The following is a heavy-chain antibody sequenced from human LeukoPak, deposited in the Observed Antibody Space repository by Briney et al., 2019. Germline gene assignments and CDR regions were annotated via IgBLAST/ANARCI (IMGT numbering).Heavy chain of an antibody. D-gene: IGHD6-19*01. J-gene: IGHJ4*02. V-gene: IGHV3-23*01. CDR3: AKAGRGWYYFDY. CDR1: GFTFSSYA. Sequence: PGGSLRLSCAASGFTFSSYAMSWVRQAPGKGLEWVSAISGSGGSTFYADSVKGRFTISRDNSKNTLYLQMNSLRAEDTAVYYCAKAGRGWYYFDYWGQGTLVTVSS. CDR2: ISGSGGST.